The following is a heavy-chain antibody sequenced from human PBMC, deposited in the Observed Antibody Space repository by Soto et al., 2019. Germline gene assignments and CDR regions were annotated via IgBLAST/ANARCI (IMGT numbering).Heavy chain of an antibody. V-gene: IGHV4-39*02. CDR3: ERDQDYYGSGSPPVDY. D-gene: IGHD3-10*01. CDR2: IYYSGST. CDR1: GGSISSSSYY. Sequence: QLQLQESGPGLVKPSETLSLTCTVSGGSISSSSYYWGWIRQPPGKGLEWIGSIYYSGSTYYNPSLQSRVTLSVDTSKNQFSLKLSSVTAADTAVYYCERDQDYYGSGSPPVDYWGQGTLVTVSS. J-gene: IGHJ4*02.